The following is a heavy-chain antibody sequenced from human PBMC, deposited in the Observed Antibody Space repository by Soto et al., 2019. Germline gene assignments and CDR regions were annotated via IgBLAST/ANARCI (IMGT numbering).Heavy chain of an antibody. J-gene: IGHJ6*02. CDR3: VRSVPAATWQYSGMDV. CDR2: IYHSGTF. D-gene: IGHD2-2*01. Sequence: QVRLQESGPGLVEPSGTLSLTCAVSGDSVSSSSCWSWFRQAPGKGLGWIGEIYHSGTFNYNPSLASRVSVSVDKSRNQLSLNLKSVTAADTAVYYCVRSVPAATWQYSGMDVWGQGTTVTVSS. V-gene: IGHV4-4*02. CDR1: GDSVSSSSC.